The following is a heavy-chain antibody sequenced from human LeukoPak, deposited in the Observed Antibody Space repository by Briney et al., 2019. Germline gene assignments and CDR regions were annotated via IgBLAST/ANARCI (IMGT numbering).Heavy chain of an antibody. D-gene: IGHD6-13*01. CDR3: ARDGIAAAGRVDY. CDR1: GFTFSSYA. J-gene: IGHJ4*02. CDR2: ISYDGSNK. Sequence: SGGSLRLSCAASGFTFSSYAMSWVRQAPGKGLEWVAVISYDGSNKYYADSVKGRFTISRDNSKNTLYLQMNSLRAEDTAVYYCARDGIAAAGRVDYWGQGTLVTVSS. V-gene: IGHV3-30*04.